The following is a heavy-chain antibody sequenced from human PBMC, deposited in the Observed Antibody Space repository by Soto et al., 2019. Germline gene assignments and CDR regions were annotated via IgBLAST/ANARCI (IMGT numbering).Heavy chain of an antibody. CDR1: GFTFSNAW. Sequence: EVQLVESGGGLVKPGGSLRLSCAASGFTFSNAWMSWVRQAPGKGLEWVGRIKSKTDGGTTDYAAPVKGRFTISRDDSKNTLYLQMNSLKTDDTAVYYCTTVVPPTNYYYYYMDVWGKGTTVTVSS. V-gene: IGHV3-15*01. D-gene: IGHD1-26*01. CDR2: IKSKTDGGTT. J-gene: IGHJ6*03. CDR3: TTVVPPTNYYYYYMDV.